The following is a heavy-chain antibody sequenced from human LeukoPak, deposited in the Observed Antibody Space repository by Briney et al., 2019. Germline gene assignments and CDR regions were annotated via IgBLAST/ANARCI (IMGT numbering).Heavy chain of an antibody. V-gene: IGHV4-30-2*01. D-gene: IGHD2-15*01. CDR2: IYHSGST. CDR1: GGSISSGGYS. Sequence: SQTLSLTCAVSGGSISSGGYSWSWIRQPPGKGREWIGYIYHSGSTYYNPSLKSRVTISVDRSKNQFSLKLSSVTAADTAVYYCARNLMICSGGSCYSYYFDYWGQGTLVTVSS. CDR3: ARNLMICSGGSCYSYYFDY. J-gene: IGHJ4*02.